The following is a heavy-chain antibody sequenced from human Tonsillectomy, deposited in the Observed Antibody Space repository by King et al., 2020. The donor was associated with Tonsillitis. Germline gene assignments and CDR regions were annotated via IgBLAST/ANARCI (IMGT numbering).Heavy chain of an antibody. D-gene: IGHD3-16*02. CDR1: GGSISSYY. Sequence: HVQLQESGPGLVKPSETLSLTCTVSGGSISSYYWSWIRQPPGKGLEWVGYIYHSGSTSYNPPLKSRVTISVDTSKNQFSLKLSSVSAADTAVYYCARGVNDYVWGSYRYDYWGQGTLVTVSS. CDR3: ARGVNDYVWGSYRYDY. V-gene: IGHV4-59*01. J-gene: IGHJ4*02. CDR2: IYHSGST.